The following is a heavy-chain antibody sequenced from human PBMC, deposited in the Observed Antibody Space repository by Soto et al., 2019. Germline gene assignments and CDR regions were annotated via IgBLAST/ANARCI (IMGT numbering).Heavy chain of an antibody. Sequence: PSETLSLTCPVSGGSISSGGYYWSWIRQHPGKGLEWIGYIYYSGSTYYNPSLKSRVTISVDTSKNQFSLKLSSVTAADTAVYYCARSHEWDSSGYYPNWFDPWGQGTLVTVSS. D-gene: IGHD3-22*01. J-gene: IGHJ5*02. CDR2: IYYSGST. V-gene: IGHV4-31*03. CDR1: GGSISSGGYY. CDR3: ARSHEWDSSGYYPNWFDP.